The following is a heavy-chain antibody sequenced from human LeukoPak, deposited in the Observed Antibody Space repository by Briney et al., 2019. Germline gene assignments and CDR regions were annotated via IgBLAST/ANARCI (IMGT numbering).Heavy chain of an antibody. CDR1: GGSISSYY. V-gene: IGHV4-59*01. CDR3: ARVPSSWLNPPVVYFDY. D-gene: IGHD6-13*01. Sequence: SETLSLTCTVSGGSISSYYWSWIRQPPGKGLEWIGYIYYSGSTNYNPSLKSRVTISVDTSKNQFSLKLSSVTAADTAVYYCARVPSSWLNPPVVYFDYWGQGTLVTVSS. J-gene: IGHJ4*02. CDR2: IYYSGST.